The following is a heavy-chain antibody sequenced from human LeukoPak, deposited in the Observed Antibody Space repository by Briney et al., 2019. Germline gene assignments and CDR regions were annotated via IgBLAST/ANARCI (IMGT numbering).Heavy chain of an antibody. D-gene: IGHD3-9*01. CDR1: GFTFSSCA. V-gene: IGHV3-30-3*01. J-gene: IGHJ6*02. CDR2: ISYDGSNK. Sequence: PGGSLRLSCAASGFTFSSCAMHWVRQAPGKGLEWVAVISYDGSNKYYADSVKGRFTISRDNSKNTLYLQMNSLRAEDTAVYYCARDYLTGPRGYYYYGMDVWGQGTTVTVSS. CDR3: ARDYLTGPRGYYYYGMDV.